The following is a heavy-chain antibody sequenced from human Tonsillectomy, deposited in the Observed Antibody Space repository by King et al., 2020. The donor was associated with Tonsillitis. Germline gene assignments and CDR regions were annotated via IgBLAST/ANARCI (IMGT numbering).Heavy chain of an antibody. Sequence: VQLVESGGGLVKPGGSLRLSCAASGFSFSDYYMSWIRQAPGKVLEWVSYISSSTSYTNYADSVKGRFAISRDNAKNSLFLQMNTLRAEDTAVYYCARYSGSYPPDYYFDYWGQGTLVTVSS. J-gene: IGHJ4*02. CDR2: ISSSTSYT. CDR1: GFSFSDYY. D-gene: IGHD1-26*01. CDR3: ARYSGSYPPDYYFDY. V-gene: IGHV3-11*06.